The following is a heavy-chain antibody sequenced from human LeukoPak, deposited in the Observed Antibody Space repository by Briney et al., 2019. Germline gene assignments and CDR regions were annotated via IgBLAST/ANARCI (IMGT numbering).Heavy chain of an antibody. Sequence: GSLRLSCAASGFTFSSYAMSWIRQPPGKGLEWIGEINHGGSTNYNPSLKSRVTISVDTSKNQFSLKLSSVTAADTAVYYCARAPLSYYYDSSGYYRRPYGTLDYWGQGTLVTVSS. CDR3: ARAPLSYYYDSSGYYRRPYGTLDY. D-gene: IGHD3-22*01. J-gene: IGHJ4*02. V-gene: IGHV4-34*01. CDR2: INHGGST. CDR1: GFTFSSYA.